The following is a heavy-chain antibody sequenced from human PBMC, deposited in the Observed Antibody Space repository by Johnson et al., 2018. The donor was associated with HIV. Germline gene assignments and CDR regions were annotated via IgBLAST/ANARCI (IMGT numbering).Heavy chain of an antibody. CDR3: ARSPRIVVVVAATVGHAFDI. V-gene: IGHV3-30-3*01. D-gene: IGHD2-15*01. J-gene: IGHJ3*02. Sequence: QVQLVESGGGVVQPGRSLRLSCAASGFTFSSYAMHWVRQAPGKGLEWVAVISYDGSNKYYADSVKGRFTISRDNSKNTLYLQMNSLRAEDTAVYYCARSPRIVVVVAATVGHAFDIWGQGTMVTVSS. CDR2: ISYDGSNK. CDR1: GFTFSSYA.